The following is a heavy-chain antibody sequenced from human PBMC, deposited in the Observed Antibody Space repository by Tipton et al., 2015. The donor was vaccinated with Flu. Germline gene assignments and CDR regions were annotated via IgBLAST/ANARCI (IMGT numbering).Heavy chain of an antibody. CDR1: GYSFTRNY. Sequence: QSGAEVKKPGASVKVSCKASGYSFTRNYVHWVRQAPGQGLEWMGWIDPHSGATKYAQKFQDWVTMTRDTSISTAYMELRTLKSDDTAVYYCAGGSYETSELGYDFYYMDVWGQGTTVTVSS. CDR3: AGGSYETSELGYDFYYMDV. J-gene: IGHJ6*03. V-gene: IGHV1-2*04. D-gene: IGHD3-22*01. CDR2: IDPHSGAT.